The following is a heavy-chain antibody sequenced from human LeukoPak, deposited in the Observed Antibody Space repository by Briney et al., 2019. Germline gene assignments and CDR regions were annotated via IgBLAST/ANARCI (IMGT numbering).Heavy chain of an antibody. CDR1: GFTFSSYA. J-gene: IGHJ6*04. D-gene: IGHD3-10*01. V-gene: IGHV3-23*01. CDR2: IIGSGSTI. CDR3: AELGTTMIRGV. Sequence: GGSLRLSCAASGFTFSSYAMSWVRQAPGEGLEWVSAIIGSGSTIYYADSGKGRFTISRDNAKNSLYLQMNSLRAEDPSVYYCAELGTTMIRGVWGTRNTVTTSS.